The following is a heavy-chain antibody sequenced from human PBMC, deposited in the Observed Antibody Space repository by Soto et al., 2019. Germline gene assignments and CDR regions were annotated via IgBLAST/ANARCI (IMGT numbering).Heavy chain of an antibody. Sequence: QVQLVESGGGVVQPGRSLRLSCAASGFTFSSYGMHWVRQAPGKGLEWVAVISYDGSNKYYADSVKGRFTISRDNSKNTLYLQMNSLRAEDTALYYCAKVRSIYSKFTYYYGMDVWGQGTTVTVSS. CDR3: AKVRSIYSKFTYYYGMDV. D-gene: IGHD4-4*01. J-gene: IGHJ6*02. V-gene: IGHV3-30*18. CDR2: ISYDGSNK. CDR1: GFTFSSYG.